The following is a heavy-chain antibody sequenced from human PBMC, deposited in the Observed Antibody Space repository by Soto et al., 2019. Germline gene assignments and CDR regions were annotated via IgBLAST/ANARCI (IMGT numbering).Heavy chain of an antibody. Sequence: EVHLVESGGGLVQPGGSLRLSCAASGFTISSIYMTWLRQAPGKGLEWLSVIYSGGTTHYADSVKGRFTISRDNSRNTGYLQDTGRRAEDTVVYYCAREVLGGVTLSGFGHWGQATLVIVSS. CDR3: AREVLGGVTLSGFGH. CDR1: GFTISSIY. D-gene: IGHD2-21*02. CDR2: IYSGGTT. V-gene: IGHV3-66*01. J-gene: IGHJ4*02.